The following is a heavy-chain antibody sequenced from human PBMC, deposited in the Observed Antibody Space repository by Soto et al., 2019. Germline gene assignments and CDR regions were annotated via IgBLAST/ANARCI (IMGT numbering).Heavy chain of an antibody. CDR1: DGSINNYH. Sequence: SETLSLTCTFSDGSINNYHWTWIRQSPGKGLEWIGHILYTGSTNYNPSLRSRVIISIDTSRTQFSLNLSFVTAADTAVYYCAGGPTRYFDWLLYLQWFDPWGQGTLVTVSS. D-gene: IGHD3-9*01. CDR2: ILYTGST. V-gene: IGHV4-59*01. J-gene: IGHJ5*02. CDR3: AGGPTRYFDWLLYLQWFDP.